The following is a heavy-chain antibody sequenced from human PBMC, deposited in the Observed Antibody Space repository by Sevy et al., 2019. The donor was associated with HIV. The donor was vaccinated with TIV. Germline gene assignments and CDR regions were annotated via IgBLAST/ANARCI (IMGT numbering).Heavy chain of an antibody. J-gene: IGHJ6*02. CDR1: GFTLGDYT. D-gene: IGHD1-26*01. Sequence: GGSLRLSCTPSGFTLGDYTMTWVRQAPGKGLEWVAFIRGKPYGGTTEYAASVKGRFSISRDDSKSIAYLQMNSLKIEDTGVYYCTRVEGAADWGMDVWGQGTTVTVSS. CDR2: IRGKPYGGTT. V-gene: IGHV3-49*04. CDR3: TRVEGAADWGMDV.